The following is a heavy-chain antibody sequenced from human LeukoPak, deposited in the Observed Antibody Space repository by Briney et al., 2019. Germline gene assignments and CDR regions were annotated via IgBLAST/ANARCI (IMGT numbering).Heavy chain of an antibody. Sequence: SETLSLTCTVSGDSISRSNYFWGWIRQPPGKGLEWIGNIYYGGSTYYNASLKSRVTISVDMSKNQFSLKLSFVTAADTAVYYCAHFRGGDAFDVWGRGTMVTVSS. CDR1: GDSISRSNYF. CDR3: AHFRGGDAFDV. J-gene: IGHJ3*01. D-gene: IGHD2/OR15-2a*01. CDR2: IYYGGST. V-gene: IGHV4-39*01.